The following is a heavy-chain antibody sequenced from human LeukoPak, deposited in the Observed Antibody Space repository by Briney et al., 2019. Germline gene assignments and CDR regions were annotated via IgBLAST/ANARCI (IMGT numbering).Heavy chain of an antibody. Sequence: ASVKVSCKASGYTFTSYYMHWVRQAPGQGLEWMGIINPSGGSTSYAQKFQGRVTMTRDMSTSTVYMELSSLRSEDTAVYYCARAVDWDIVATTLLDYWGQGTLVTVSS. CDR2: INPSGGST. CDR3: ARAVDWDIVATTLLDY. J-gene: IGHJ4*02. V-gene: IGHV1-46*01. D-gene: IGHD5-12*01. CDR1: GYTFTSYY.